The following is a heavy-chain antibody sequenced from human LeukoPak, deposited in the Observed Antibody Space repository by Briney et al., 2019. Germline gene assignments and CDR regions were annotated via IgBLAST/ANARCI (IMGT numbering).Heavy chain of an antibody. D-gene: IGHD2-21*02. V-gene: IGHV3-11*01. CDR3: ARDVHIVVVTAPFDY. Sequence: GGSLRLSCAASGFTFSDYYMSWIRQAPGKGLEGVSYISSSGSTIYYADSVKGRFTISRDNAKNSLYLQMNSLRAEDTAVYYCARDVHIVVVTAPFDYWGQGTLVTVSS. CDR2: ISSSGSTI. J-gene: IGHJ4*02. CDR1: GFTFSDYY.